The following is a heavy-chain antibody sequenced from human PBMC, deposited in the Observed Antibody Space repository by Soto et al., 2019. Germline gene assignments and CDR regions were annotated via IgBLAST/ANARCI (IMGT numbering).Heavy chain of an antibody. V-gene: IGHV1-69*06. Sequence: SVKVSWKASGGTFSNSPISWVRQAPGQGLEWMGGLIPLFGSANYAQKFQSRVTITADKSTNTAYMELNSLTSEDTAAYYCARGRELRFLDRGGYYYYGMDVWGQGTTVTVSS. D-gene: IGHD3-3*01. CDR2: LIPLFGSA. CDR1: GGTFSNSP. CDR3: ARGRELRFLDRGGYYYYGMDV. J-gene: IGHJ6*02.